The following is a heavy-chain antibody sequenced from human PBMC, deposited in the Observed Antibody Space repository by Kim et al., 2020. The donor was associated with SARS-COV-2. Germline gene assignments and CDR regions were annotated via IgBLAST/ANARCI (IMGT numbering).Heavy chain of an antibody. D-gene: IGHD3-16*01. CDR2: ISSSGRTT. J-gene: IGHJ5*01. V-gene: IGHV3-23*01. CDR3: ARRGGGGKRGGDFDS. CDR1: GFTFNSSS. Sequence: GGSLRLSCVASGFTFNSSSMSWVRQAPGKGLEWVSAISSSGRTTYYADSGRGRFTISRDNCKNTLFLQVNSLRAEDTASYYCARRGGGGKRGGDFDSWGQGTLVTVSS.